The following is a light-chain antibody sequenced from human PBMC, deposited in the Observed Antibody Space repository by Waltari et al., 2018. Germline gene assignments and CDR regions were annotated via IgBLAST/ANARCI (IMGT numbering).Light chain of an antibody. V-gene: IGKV1-39*01. CDR2: AAS. J-gene: IGKJ5*01. CDR3: QQSYSTPLIT. CDR1: QTISTY. Sequence: DIQMTQSPSSLSASEGDRVTITCRASQTISTYLNWYQQKPGKAPKLLIYAASSLQVGVPSRFSGSGSGTDFTLTISSLQPDDFATYYCQQSYSTPLITFGQGTRLEIK.